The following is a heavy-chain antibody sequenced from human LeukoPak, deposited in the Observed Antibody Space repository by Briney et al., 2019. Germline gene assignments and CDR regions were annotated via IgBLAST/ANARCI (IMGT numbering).Heavy chain of an antibody. CDR3: AHRNDYGRLLDY. CDR1: GFSLSTSGVG. D-gene: IGHD4-17*01. J-gene: IGHJ4*02. Sequence: SGPTLVNPTQTLTLTCTFSGFSLSTSGVGVGWIRQPPGKALEWLALIYWNGDKRYSPSLKSRLTITKDTSKNQVVLTMTNMDPVDTATYYCAHRNDYGRLLDYWGQGTLVTVSS. V-gene: IGHV2-5*01. CDR2: IYWNGDK.